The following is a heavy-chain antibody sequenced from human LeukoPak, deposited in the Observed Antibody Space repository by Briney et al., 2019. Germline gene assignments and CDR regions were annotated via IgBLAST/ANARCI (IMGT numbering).Heavy chain of an antibody. J-gene: IGHJ4*02. CDR2: ISYDGSNK. V-gene: IGHV3-30-3*01. CDR1: GFTFSSYA. Sequence: GGSLRLSCAASGFTFSSYAMHWVRQAPGKGLEWVAVISYDGSNKYYADSVKGRFTISRDNSKNTLYLQMNSLRAEDTAVYYCARGHSGSYGVNYFDYWGQGTLVTVSS. D-gene: IGHD1-26*01. CDR3: ARGHSGSYGVNYFDY.